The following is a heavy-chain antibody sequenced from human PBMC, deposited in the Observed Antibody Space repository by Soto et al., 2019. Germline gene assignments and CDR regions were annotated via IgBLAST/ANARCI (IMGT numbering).Heavy chain of an antibody. V-gene: IGHV1-8*01. J-gene: IGHJ6*03. CDR3: ARGRSACTNGVCYTFTSGWYYIDV. CDR1: GYTFTSYD. D-gene: IGHD2-8*01. CDR2: MNPNSGNT. Sequence: QVQLVQSGAEVKKPGASVKVSCKASGYTFTSYDINWVRQATGQGLEWMGWMNPNSGNTGYAQKFQGRVTMTSNTSLSTAYMELSSLSGEDTAVYYCARGRSACTNGVCYTFTSGWYYIDVWGKGTTVTVSS.